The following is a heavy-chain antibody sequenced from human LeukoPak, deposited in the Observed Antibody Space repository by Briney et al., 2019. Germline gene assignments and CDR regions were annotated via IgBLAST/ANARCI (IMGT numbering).Heavy chain of an antibody. CDR2: IYYSGST. Sequence: PSETLSLTCTVSGGSISSNNYYWGWIRQPPGKGLEWIGSIYYSGSTYNNPSLKSRVTISVDTTKNQFSLKLTSVTAADTAVYYCARHQWLVPFDYGGQGTLVTVSS. CDR1: GGSISSNNYY. D-gene: IGHD6-19*01. CDR3: ARHQWLVPFDY. J-gene: IGHJ4*02. V-gene: IGHV4-39*01.